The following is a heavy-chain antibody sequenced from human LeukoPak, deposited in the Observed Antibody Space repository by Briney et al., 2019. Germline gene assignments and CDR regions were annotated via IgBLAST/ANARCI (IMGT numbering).Heavy chain of an antibody. CDR3: AKDAGSSWYHDY. CDR2: ISYDGSNK. Sequence: PGGPLRLSCAASGFTFSSYGMHWVRQAPGKGLEWVAVISYDGSNKYYADSVKGRFTISRDNSKNTLYLQMNSLRAEDTAVYYCAKDAGSSWYHDYWGQGTLVTVSS. J-gene: IGHJ4*02. D-gene: IGHD6-13*01. CDR1: GFTFSSYG. V-gene: IGHV3-30*18.